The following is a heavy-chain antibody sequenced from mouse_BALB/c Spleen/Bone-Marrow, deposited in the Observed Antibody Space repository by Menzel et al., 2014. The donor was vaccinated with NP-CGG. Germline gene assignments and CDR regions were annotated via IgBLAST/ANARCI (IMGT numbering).Heavy chain of an antibody. Sequence: VQRVESGAELVRPGTSVKVSCKASGYAFTNYLIEWVKQRPGQGLEWIGMINTGSNNTNYNEKFKGKATLTADKSSXTAYMQLSSLTSDASAVYFCARDCFLPFAYWGQGTLLTVST. D-gene: IGHD2-1*01. CDR3: ARDCFLPFAY. CDR2: INTGSNNT. V-gene: IGHV1-54*01. CDR1: GYAFTNYL. J-gene: IGHJ3*01.